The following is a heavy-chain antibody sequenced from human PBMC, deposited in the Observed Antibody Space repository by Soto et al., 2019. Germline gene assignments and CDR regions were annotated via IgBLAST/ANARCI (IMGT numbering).Heavy chain of an antibody. Sequence: SVKVSCKTSGGTFSNDIITWVRQAPGQGLEWMGRIIPLLDITNYAQKFKGRVTITADKSTGTAYMELNSLRSEDTAVYYCVRDSPIGSTFSGYDGIDYWGQGTLVTVSS. J-gene: IGHJ4*02. CDR3: VRDSPIGSTFSGYDGIDY. CDR1: GGTFSNDI. V-gene: IGHV1-69*04. CDR2: IIPLLDIT. D-gene: IGHD5-12*01.